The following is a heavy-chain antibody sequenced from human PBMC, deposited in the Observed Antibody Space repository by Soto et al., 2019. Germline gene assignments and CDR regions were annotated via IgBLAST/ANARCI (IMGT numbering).Heavy chain of an antibody. Sequence: NPSETLSLTCAVYGGSFKDYYWNWIRQPPGKGLEWIGEINHSGSTNYNPSLKSRDPISVDTSKKQFSLKLTSVTAADTAVYYCARGRRYSSSYSYYGLDVWGQGTTVTVSS. V-gene: IGHV4-34*01. CDR3: ARGRRYSSSYSYYGLDV. CDR2: INHSGST. D-gene: IGHD6-6*01. J-gene: IGHJ6*02. CDR1: GGSFKDYY.